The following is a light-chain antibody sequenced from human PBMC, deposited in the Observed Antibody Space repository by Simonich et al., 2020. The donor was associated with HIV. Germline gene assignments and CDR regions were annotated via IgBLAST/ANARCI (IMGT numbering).Light chain of an antibody. Sequence: QSALTQPPSASGSPGQSVTISCTGTRSDVGGSNYVSGYQQRPGKAPRLMIYEVNKRPSGVPDRFSGSKSGNMASLTVSGLQAEDEADYYCSSYAGSNSYVFGTGTKVTVL. V-gene: IGLV2-8*01. J-gene: IGLJ1*01. CDR3: SSYAGSNSYV. CDR2: EVN. CDR1: RSDVGGSNY.